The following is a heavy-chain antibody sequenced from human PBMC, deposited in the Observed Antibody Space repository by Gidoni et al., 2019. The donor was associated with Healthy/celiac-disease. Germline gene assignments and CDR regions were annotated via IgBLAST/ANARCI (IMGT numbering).Heavy chain of an antibody. CDR2: ISGSGGST. D-gene: IGHD4-17*01. CDR1: GFTFSSYA. V-gene: IGHV3-23*01. J-gene: IGHJ4*02. Sequence: EVQLLASGVGLVQPGGPLRLFCAASGFTFSSYAMSWVRQAPGKGLEWVSAISGSGGSTYYADSVKGRFTISRDNSKNTLYLQMNSLRAEDTAVYYCAKVPGPYGGPFDSWGQGTLVTVSS. CDR3: AKVPGPYGGPFDS.